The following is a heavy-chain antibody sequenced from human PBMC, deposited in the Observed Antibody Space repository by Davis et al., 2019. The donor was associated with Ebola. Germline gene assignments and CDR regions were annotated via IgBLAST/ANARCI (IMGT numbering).Heavy chain of an antibody. CDR1: GFTFRSRW. CDR2: TSYNGRDK. D-gene: IGHD6-19*01. Sequence: GGSLRLSCAASGFTFRSRWMSWVRQAPGKGLEWVAMTSYNGRDKYYVDSVKGRFTISRDNSKNTLYLQMNSLRVEDTAVYYCAREAVAGLDYWGQGTLVTVSS. J-gene: IGHJ4*02. V-gene: IGHV3-30*03. CDR3: AREAVAGLDY.